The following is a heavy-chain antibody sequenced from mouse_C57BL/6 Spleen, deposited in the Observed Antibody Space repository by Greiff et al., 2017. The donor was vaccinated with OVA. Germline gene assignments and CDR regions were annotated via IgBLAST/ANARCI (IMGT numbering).Heavy chain of an antibody. CDR1: GYSITSGYY. CDR2: ISYDGSN. Sequence: EVQLQQSGPGLVKPSQSLSLTCSVTGYSITSGYYWNWIRQFPGNKLEWMGYISYDGSNNYNPSLKNRISITRDTSKNQFFLKLNSVTTEDTTTYDCAREGTVVAHWYFDVWGTGTTVTVSS. D-gene: IGHD1-1*01. V-gene: IGHV3-6*01. CDR3: AREGTVVAHWYFDV. J-gene: IGHJ1*03.